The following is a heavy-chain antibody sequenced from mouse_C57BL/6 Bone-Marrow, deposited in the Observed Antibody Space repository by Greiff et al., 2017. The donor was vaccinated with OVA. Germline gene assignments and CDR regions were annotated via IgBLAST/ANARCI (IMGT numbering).Heavy chain of an antibody. Sequence: EVKLVESGGGLVQPGGSLSLSCAASGFTFTDYYMSWVRQPPGKALEWLGFIRNKANGYTTEYSASVKGRFTISRDNSHSILYLQMNALRAEDSATYYCARYPTGTYWYFDDWGTGTTVTVSS. CDR1: GFTFTDYY. CDR2: IRNKANGYTT. CDR3: ARYPTGTYWYFDD. D-gene: IGHD4-1*02. J-gene: IGHJ1*03. V-gene: IGHV7-3*01.